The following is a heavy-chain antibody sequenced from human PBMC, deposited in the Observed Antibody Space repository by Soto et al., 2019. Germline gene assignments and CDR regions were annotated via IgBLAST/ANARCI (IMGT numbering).Heavy chain of an antibody. Sequence: GSLRLSCAASGFNFNTYWMYWVRQAPGKGLEWVANIDTDGSRKNYVDSVKGRFIISRDNAKNSLFLRMNSLRADDTAVYYCGRVPLDGNYANGVDVWGQGTTVTVSS. D-gene: IGHD4-17*01. J-gene: IGHJ6*02. CDR3: GRVPLDGNYANGVDV. CDR1: GFNFNTYW. V-gene: IGHV3-7*03. CDR2: IDTDGSRK.